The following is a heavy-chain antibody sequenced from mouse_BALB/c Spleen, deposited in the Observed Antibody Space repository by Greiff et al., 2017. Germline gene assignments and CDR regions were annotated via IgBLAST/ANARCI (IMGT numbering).Heavy chain of an antibody. CDR3: ARRASGTPFAY. CDR1: GYTFTDYY. J-gene: IGHJ3*01. D-gene: IGHD4-1*01. Sequence: VQLQQSGPELVKPGASVKMSCKASGYTFTDYYMDWVKQSHGESFEWIGRVNPYNGGTSYNQKFKGKATLTVDKSSSTAYMELNSLTSEDSAVYYCARRASGTPFAYWGQGTLVTVSA. CDR2: VNPYNGGT. V-gene: IGHV1-19*01.